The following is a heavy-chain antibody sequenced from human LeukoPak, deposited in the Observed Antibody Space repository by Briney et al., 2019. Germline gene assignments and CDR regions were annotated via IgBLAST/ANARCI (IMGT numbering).Heavy chain of an antibody. CDR3: TSLVVTDNWAFDV. CDR1: GFTFSRYW. Sequence: GGSLRLSCAASGFTFSRYWMHWVRQAPGKGLVWVSRISHDGSSLSYADSVRGRFIISRDNAKNTLYLQMNSLGAEDTAVYFCTSLVVTDNWAFDVWGQGTTVTASS. J-gene: IGHJ3*01. D-gene: IGHD2-21*02. V-gene: IGHV3-74*01. CDR2: ISHDGSSL.